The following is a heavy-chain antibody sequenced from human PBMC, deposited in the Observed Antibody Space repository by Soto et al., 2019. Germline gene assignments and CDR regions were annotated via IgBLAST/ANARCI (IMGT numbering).Heavy chain of an antibody. D-gene: IGHD2-21*02. Sequence: ASVKVSCKASGYTFTSYAMHWVRQAPGQRLEWMGWINAGNGNTKYSQKFQGRVTITRDTSASTAYMELSSLRSEDTAVHYCARSIVVVTALDYWGQGTLVTVSS. CDR2: INAGNGNT. CDR1: GYTFTSYA. CDR3: ARSIVVVTALDY. V-gene: IGHV1-3*01. J-gene: IGHJ4*02.